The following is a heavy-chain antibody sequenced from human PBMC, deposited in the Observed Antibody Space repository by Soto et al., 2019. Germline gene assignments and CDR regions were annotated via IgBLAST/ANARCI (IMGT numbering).Heavy chain of an antibody. Sequence: SVKVSCKASGGTFSSYTISWMRQAPGQGLEWMGRIIPILGIANYAQKFQGRVTITADKSTSTAYMELSSLRSEDTAVYYCARDSGYCSGGSCYRWFDPWGQGTLVTVSS. V-gene: IGHV1-69*04. CDR1: GGTFSSYT. CDR3: ARDSGYCSGGSCYRWFDP. CDR2: IIPILGIA. J-gene: IGHJ5*02. D-gene: IGHD2-15*01.